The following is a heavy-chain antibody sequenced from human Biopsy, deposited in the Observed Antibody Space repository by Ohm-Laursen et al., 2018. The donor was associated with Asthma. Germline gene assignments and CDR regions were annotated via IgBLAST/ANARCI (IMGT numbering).Heavy chain of an antibody. Sequence: ASMKVSCKASGYTFTSYYMHWVRQAPGQGLEWMGIINPSGGSTSYAQKFQGRVTMTRDTSTSTVYMELSSLRSEDTAVYYCARRGITGTTLDYWGQGTLVTVSS. J-gene: IGHJ4*02. D-gene: IGHD1-7*01. V-gene: IGHV1-46*01. CDR1: GYTFTSYY. CDR3: ARRGITGTTLDY. CDR2: INPSGGST.